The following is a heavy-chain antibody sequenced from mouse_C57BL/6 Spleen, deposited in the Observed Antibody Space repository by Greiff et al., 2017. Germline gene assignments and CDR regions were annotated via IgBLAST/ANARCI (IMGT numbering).Heavy chain of an antibody. CDR3: ARGGPY. J-gene: IGHJ3*01. Sequence: QVQLQQPGAELVKPGASVKLSCKASGYTFTSYWMQWVKQRPGQGLEWIGEIDPSDSYPNYNQKFKGKATLTVDTSSSTAYMQLSSLTSEDSAVYYCARGGPYWGQGTLVTVSA. CDR1: GYTFTSYW. V-gene: IGHV1-50*01. CDR2: IDPSDSYP.